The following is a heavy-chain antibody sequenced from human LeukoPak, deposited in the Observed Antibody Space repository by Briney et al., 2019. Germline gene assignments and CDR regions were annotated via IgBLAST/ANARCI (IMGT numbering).Heavy chain of an antibody. D-gene: IGHD3-22*01. CDR1: GFTFSSYW. CDR3: ARGLHFRLYDSSAYYPY. Sequence: GGSLRLSCAASGFTFSSYWMHWVRQAPGKGLVWVSCINGDGGRTNYADSVKGRFTISRDNAKNTLYLQMNSLRAEDTAVYYCARGLHFRLYDSSAYYPYWGQGTLVTVSS. J-gene: IGHJ4*02. CDR2: INGDGGRT. V-gene: IGHV3-74*01.